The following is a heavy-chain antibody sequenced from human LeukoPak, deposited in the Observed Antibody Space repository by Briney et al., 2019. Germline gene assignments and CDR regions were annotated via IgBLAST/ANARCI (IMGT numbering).Heavy chain of an antibody. CDR1: GGSISSYN. Sequence: KPSETLSLTCTVSGGSISSYNWGWIRQPPGKGLEWIGTIYYSGSTYYNPSLKSRVTISVDTSKNEFSLKLSSVTAADTAVYYCARLSSSGWYLYYFDYWGQGTLVTVSS. CDR3: ARLSSSGWYLYYFDY. D-gene: IGHD6-19*01. J-gene: IGHJ4*02. V-gene: IGHV4-39*01. CDR2: IYYSGST.